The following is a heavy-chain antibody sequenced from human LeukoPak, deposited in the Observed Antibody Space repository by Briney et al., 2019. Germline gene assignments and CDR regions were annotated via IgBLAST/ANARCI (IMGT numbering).Heavy chain of an antibody. D-gene: IGHD6-13*01. V-gene: IGHV3-30*18. CDR1: GFTFSSYG. CDR2: ISYDGSNK. J-gene: IGHJ4*02. CDR3: AKDGYSSSWGLN. Sequence: GRSLRLSCEASGFTFSSYGMHWVRQAPGKGLEWVAVISYDGSNKYYADSVKGRFTISRDNSKNTLYLQMNSLRAEDTAVYYCAKDGYSSSWGLNWGQGTLVTVSS.